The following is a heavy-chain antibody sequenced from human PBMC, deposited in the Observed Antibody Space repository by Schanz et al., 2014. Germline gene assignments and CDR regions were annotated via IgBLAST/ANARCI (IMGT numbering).Heavy chain of an antibody. V-gene: IGHV3-48*01. J-gene: IGHJ6*02. Sequence: VQLVESGGGVVQPGRSLRLSCAASGFTFSSYSMNWVRQVPGKGLEWLSYIATSSSTRHYADSVKGRVTISRDNAKNSVSLQMRRLRVEDTAVYYCARDFDDRRGYGSGYCLGDCMDVWGQGTTVTVSS. CDR3: ARDFDDRRGYGSGYCLGDCMDV. D-gene: IGHD3-10*01. CDR1: GFTFSSYS. CDR2: IATSSSTR.